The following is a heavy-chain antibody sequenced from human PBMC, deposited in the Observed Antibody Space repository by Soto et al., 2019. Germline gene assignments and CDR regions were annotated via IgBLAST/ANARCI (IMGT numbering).Heavy chain of an antibody. CDR2: ISWNSGDI. CDR1: GFTLEEYA. D-gene: IGHD2-15*01. CDR3: AAFCSGGGCDSFDY. J-gene: IGHJ4*02. Sequence: PEGSLRLSWAASGFTLEEYAMHCVRQAPGKGLEWVSGISWNSGDIDYADSVKGRFTISRDNAQNSLHLEMSGLRAEDTALYYCAAFCSGGGCDSFDYWGQGTLVTVSS. V-gene: IGHV3-9*01.